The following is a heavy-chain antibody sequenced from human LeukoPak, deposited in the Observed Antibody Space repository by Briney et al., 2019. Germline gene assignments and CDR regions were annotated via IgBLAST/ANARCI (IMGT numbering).Heavy chain of an antibody. D-gene: IGHD4-17*01. CDR1: GYTFTVYY. Sequence: ASVTVSFRASGYTFTVYYMHWVRQARGQGGEGVGWINTNSGGTNYAHKFHGRVTMSRDTSISTAYMELSRLRSDDTAVYYCARDPNLRYDWFDPWGQGTLVTVSS. V-gene: IGHV1-2*02. J-gene: IGHJ5*02. CDR2: INTNSGGT. CDR3: ARDPNLRYDWFDP.